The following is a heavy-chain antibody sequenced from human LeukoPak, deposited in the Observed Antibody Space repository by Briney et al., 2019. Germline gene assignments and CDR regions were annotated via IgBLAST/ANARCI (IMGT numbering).Heavy chain of an antibody. Sequence: PSETLSLTCAVYGGSFSGYYWSWIRQPPGKGLEWIGEINHSGSTNYNPSLKSRVTISVDTSKNQFSLKLSSVTAADTAVYYCARLYYYDSSGYYYGNDAFDIWGQGTMVTVSS. J-gene: IGHJ3*02. CDR2: INHSGST. CDR1: GGSFSGYY. D-gene: IGHD3-22*01. CDR3: ARLYYYDSSGYYYGNDAFDI. V-gene: IGHV4-34*01.